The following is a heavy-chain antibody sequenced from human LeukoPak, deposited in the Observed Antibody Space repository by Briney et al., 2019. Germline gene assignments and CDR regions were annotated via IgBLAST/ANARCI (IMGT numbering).Heavy chain of an antibody. J-gene: IGHJ4*02. CDR2: IRSKTYGGTA. Sequence: TGQSLTLSCRASGFSVGDYAMSWVRQAPGKGLEWVGFIRSKTYGGTADYAASVEGRFTISRDDSNNIVYLQMNSLKTEDTAVYYCTRGLEGFTAYDDFWGQGTLVTVSS. CDR1: GFSVGDYA. D-gene: IGHD5-12*01. V-gene: IGHV3-49*04. CDR3: TRGLEGFTAYDDF.